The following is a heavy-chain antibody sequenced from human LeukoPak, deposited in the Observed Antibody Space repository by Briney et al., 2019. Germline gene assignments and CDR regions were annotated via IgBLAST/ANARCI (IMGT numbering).Heavy chain of an antibody. CDR1: GFTFNSYT. D-gene: IGHD3-16*01. J-gene: IGHJ3*02. CDR3: ARDPTSSWGTAFDI. V-gene: IGHV3-21*01. CDR2: IDSSSYI. Sequence: GGSLRLSCAAAGFTFNSYTLNWVRQAPGKGLEWVSSIDSSSYIYYADSVKGRFTISRDNAKNSLYLQLNSLRPEDTAVYYCARDPTSSWGTAFDIWGQGKMVTVSS.